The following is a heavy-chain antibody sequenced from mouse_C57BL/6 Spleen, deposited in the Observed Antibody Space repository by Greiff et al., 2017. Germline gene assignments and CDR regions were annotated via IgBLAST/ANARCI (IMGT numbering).Heavy chain of an antibody. Sequence: QVQLQQPGAELVMPGASVKLSCKASGYTFTSYWMHWVKQRPGQGLEWIGEIDPSDSYTNYNQKFKGKSTLTVDKSSSTAYMQLSSLTSEDSAVYYCARSRPDSSGSYFDYWGQGTTLTVSS. D-gene: IGHD3-2*02. J-gene: IGHJ2*01. CDR1: GYTFTSYW. CDR2: IDPSDSYT. V-gene: IGHV1-69*01. CDR3: ARSRPDSSGSYFDY.